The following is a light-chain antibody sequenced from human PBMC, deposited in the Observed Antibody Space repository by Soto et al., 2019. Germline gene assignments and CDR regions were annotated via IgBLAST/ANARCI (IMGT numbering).Light chain of an antibody. CDR2: EVT. V-gene: IGLV2-11*01. J-gene: IGLJ3*02. CDR3: SSYAGSNNWV. Sequence: QSALTQPRSVSGSPGQSVTISCTGTISDVAGYNYVSWYQHHPGKAPKLLISEVTKRPSWVPDRFSGSKSGSTASLTISELQAEDEADYYCSSYAGSNNWVFGGGTKLTVL. CDR1: ISDVAGYNY.